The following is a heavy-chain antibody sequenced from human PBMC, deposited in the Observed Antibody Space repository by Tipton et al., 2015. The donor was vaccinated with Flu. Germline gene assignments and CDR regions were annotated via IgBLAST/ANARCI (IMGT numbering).Heavy chain of an antibody. V-gene: IGHV3-21*01. CDR1: GFTFSSYS. Sequence: SCAASGFTFSSYSINWVRQAPGKGLEWVSSISSLSSYIYYADSVMGRFTISRDNANNSLYLQMSNLRAEDTAVYYCARTITMVQGVIFYGMDVWGQGTTVTVSS. J-gene: IGHJ6*02. CDR2: ISSLSSYI. CDR3: ARTITMVQGVIFYGMDV. D-gene: IGHD3-10*01.